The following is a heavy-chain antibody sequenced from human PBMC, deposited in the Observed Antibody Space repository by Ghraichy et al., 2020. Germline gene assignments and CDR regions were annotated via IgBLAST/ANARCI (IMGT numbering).Heavy chain of an antibody. V-gene: IGHV4-4*09. CDR3: ARRSSHPNIDFKFDY. D-gene: IGHD3-3*01. CDR2: IYSSGRT. CDR1: GDSINSYY. Sequence: SETLSLTCTVSGDSINSYYCSWIRQPPGKGLEWIGDIYSSGRTIYNLSLRSRLSMSVDTSENQISLELSSVTAADTAVYFCARRSSHPNIDFKFDYWGQGILVTVSS. J-gene: IGHJ4*02.